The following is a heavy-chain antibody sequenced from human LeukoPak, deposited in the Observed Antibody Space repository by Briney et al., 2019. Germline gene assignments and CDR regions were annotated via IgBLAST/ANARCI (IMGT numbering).Heavy chain of an antibody. J-gene: IGHJ6*03. CDR1: GFTFSTYG. D-gene: IGHD6-6*01. CDR3: ARWGSSSGYYYFMDV. CDR2: IWYDGSNK. Sequence: PGGSLRLSCAASGFTFSTYGMHWVRQAPGKGLEWVAVIWYDGSNKYYVDSVKGRFTISRDNSKNTLYLQMNSLRTEDTAVYYCARWGSSSGYYYFMDVWGKGTTVTVSS. V-gene: IGHV3-33*01.